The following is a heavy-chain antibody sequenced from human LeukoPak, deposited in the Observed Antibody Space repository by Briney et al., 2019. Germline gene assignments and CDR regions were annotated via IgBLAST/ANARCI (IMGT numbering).Heavy chain of an antibody. D-gene: IGHD3-16*02. CDR1: GGSISSYY. J-gene: IGHJ4*02. CDR3: ARGHDYVWGSYQGGYFDY. V-gene: IGHV4-59*01. Sequence: PSETLSLTCTVSGGSISSYYRSWIRQPPGKGLEWIGYIYYSGSTNYNPSLKSRVTISVDTSKNQFSLKLSSVTAADTAVYYCARGHDYVWGSYQGGYFDYWGQGTLVTVSS. CDR2: IYYSGST.